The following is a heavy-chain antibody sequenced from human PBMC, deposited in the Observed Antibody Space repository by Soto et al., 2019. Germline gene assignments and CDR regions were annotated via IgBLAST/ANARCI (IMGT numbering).Heavy chain of an antibody. CDR3: AREYHP. D-gene: IGHD2-2*02. CDR1: GGSVSTGSYY. V-gene: IGHV4-61*01. J-gene: IGHJ5*02. Sequence: QVHLQESGPGLVKPSETLSLTCTVSGGSVSTGSYYWTWIRQPPGKGLEWIGHIYYSGSTNYNPSIQSRVTISLDTSRNQFSLKLSSVTAADTAVYYCAREYHPWGQETLVTVSS. CDR2: IYYSGST.